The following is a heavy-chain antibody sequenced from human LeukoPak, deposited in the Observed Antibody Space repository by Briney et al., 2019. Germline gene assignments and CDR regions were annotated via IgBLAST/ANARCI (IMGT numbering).Heavy chain of an antibody. CDR2: MSSDGGNT. CDR1: GFSFSSYA. J-gene: IGHJ4*02. D-gene: IGHD1-1*01. Sequence: PGGSLRLSCSTSGFSFSSYAMHWVRQAPGKGLEYVSSMSSDGGNTYYADSVKGRFTISRDNSKNTLFLQMNSLRAEDTAVYYCARAAVNPDSTLGPDHWGQGTLVTVSS. CDR3: ARAAVNPDSTLGPDH. V-gene: IGHV3-64*04.